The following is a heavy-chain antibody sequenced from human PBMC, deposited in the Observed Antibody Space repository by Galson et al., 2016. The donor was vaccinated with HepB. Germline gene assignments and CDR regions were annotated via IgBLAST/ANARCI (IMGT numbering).Heavy chain of an antibody. CDR3: SRGWSNLDY. J-gene: IGHJ4*02. V-gene: IGHV6-1*01. Sequence: CAISGDSVLNNNLAWNWVRQSPSRGLEWLGRTYHRSQWYHDYAISGRKRITIDPDTAKNQFSLQLKSVSPDDTAVYYCSRGWSNLDYWGQGSLVIVSS. CDR2: TYHRSQWYH. D-gene: IGHD3-16*02. CDR1: GDSVLNNNLA.